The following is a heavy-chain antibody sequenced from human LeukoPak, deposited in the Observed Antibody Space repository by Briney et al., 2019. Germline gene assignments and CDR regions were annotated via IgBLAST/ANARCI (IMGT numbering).Heavy chain of an antibody. Sequence: SETLSLTCTVSGGSISSGDYYWSWIRQPPGKGLEWIGYIYYSGSTYYNPSLKSRVTISVDTSKNQFSLKLSSVTAADTAVYYCARDLDYDSGHYFDYWGQGTLVTVSS. V-gene: IGHV4-30-4*01. CDR1: GGSISSGDYY. CDR3: ARDLDYDSGHYFDY. D-gene: IGHD3-22*01. J-gene: IGHJ4*02. CDR2: IYYSGST.